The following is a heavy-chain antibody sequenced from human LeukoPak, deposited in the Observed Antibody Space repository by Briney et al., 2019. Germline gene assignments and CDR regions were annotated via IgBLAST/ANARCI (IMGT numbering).Heavy chain of an antibody. Sequence: GGSLRLSCAASGFIVNTNYMNWVRQAPGKGLEWVSTINYNGGSTYYADSVEGRFTISRDNSKNTLYLQMNSLRAEDTAIYYCARRYNWKAFDLWGRGTLVTVSS. CDR2: INYNGGST. D-gene: IGHD1-20*01. CDR1: GFIVNTNY. V-gene: IGHV3-53*01. J-gene: IGHJ2*01. CDR3: ARRYNWKAFDL.